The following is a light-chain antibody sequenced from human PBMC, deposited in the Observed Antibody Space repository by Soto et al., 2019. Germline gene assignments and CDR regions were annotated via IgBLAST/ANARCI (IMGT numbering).Light chain of an antibody. CDR1: QSLLHITGETL. J-gene: IGKJ5*01. CDR2: EVS. Sequence: DVVMTQTPRSLSVAPGQPASISCKSSQSLLHITGETLLFWYLQKPGQSPQLLIYEVSTRVSGVPDRFRGSGSGTDVTLEISRVETDDVGIYYGMQSTQLPPTFGQGTRLGIE. CDR3: MQSTQLPPT. V-gene: IGKV2D-29*02.